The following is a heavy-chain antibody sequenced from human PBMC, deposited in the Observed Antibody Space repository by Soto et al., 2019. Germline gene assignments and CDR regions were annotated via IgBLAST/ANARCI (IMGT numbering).Heavy chain of an antibody. CDR1: GGTFSSYA. CDR3: ARDEGSGYDFTPGQFDY. V-gene: IGHV1-69*13. CDR2: IIPIFGTA. D-gene: IGHD5-12*01. Sequence: ASVKVSCKASGGTFSSYAISWVRQAPGQGLEWMGGIIPIFGTANYAQKFQGRVTITADESTSTAYMELSSLRSEDTAVYYCARDEGSGYDFTPGQFDYWGQGTLVTVSS. J-gene: IGHJ4*02.